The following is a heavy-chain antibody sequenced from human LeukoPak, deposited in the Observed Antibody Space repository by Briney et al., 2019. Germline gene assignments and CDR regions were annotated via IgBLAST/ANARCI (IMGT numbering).Heavy chain of an antibody. V-gene: IGHV1-2*02. D-gene: IGHD3-22*01. CDR1: GYTFTNSY. CDR3: ARASYYYDSSGYPGYYFDY. CDR2: INPTSGGT. J-gene: IGHJ4*02. Sequence: GASVKVSCKASGYTFTNSYIHWVRQAPGQGLEWMGSINPTSGGTNNAQDFQGRVTLTRDTSISTTYMELSRLRSDDTAVYYCARASYYYDSSGYPGYYFDYWGQGTLVTVSS.